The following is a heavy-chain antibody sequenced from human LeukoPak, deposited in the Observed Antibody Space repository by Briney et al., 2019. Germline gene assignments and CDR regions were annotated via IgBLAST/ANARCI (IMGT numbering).Heavy chain of an antibody. V-gene: IGHV4-59*01. D-gene: IGHD6-6*01. CDR1: GGSIRSCH. Sequence: PSETLSLTCTVSGGSIRSCHGSWIRQPPGKGLEWIGYIYYSGSTNYNPSPKSRVTISVDTSKNQFSLKLSSVTAADTAVYYCARLRGSSSSWFGYYYYGMDVWGQGTTVTVS. CDR3: ARLRGSSSSWFGYYYYGMDV. CDR2: IYYSGST. J-gene: IGHJ6*02.